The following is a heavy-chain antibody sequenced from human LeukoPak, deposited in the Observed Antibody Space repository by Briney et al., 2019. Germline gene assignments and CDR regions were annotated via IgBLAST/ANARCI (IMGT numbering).Heavy chain of an antibody. CDR1: GFTFNNYW. V-gene: IGHV3-21*01. J-gene: IGHJ4*02. CDR3: ARDLAPSDY. CDR2: ISSSSSYI. Sequence: GGSLRLSCTASGFTFNNYWMSWVRQAPGKGLEWVSSISSSSSYIYYADSVKGRFTISRDNAKNSLYLQMNSLRAEDTAVYYCARDLAPSDYWGQGTLVTVSS.